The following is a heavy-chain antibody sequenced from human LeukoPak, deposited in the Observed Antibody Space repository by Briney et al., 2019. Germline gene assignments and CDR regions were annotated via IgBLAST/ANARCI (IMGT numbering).Heavy chain of an antibody. CDR3: ARNYDSSAYYHY. J-gene: IGHJ4*02. CDR1: GFTFSSYE. Sequence: GGSLRLSCAASGFTFSSYEMNWVRQAPGKGLEWVSCISDRGHSTHYADSVRGRFTISRDNSKKILYLQINSLRAEDTAVYYCARNYDSSAYYHYWGQGTLVTVSS. V-gene: IGHV3-23*01. CDR2: ISDRGHST. D-gene: IGHD3-22*01.